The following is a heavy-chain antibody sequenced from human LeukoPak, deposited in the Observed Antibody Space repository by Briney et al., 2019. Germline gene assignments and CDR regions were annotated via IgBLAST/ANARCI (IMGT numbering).Heavy chain of an antibody. CDR2: IHPASANT. CDR3: ARDLRPANL. J-gene: IGHJ4*02. CDR1: GGTFSSYA. Sequence: ASVKVSCTASGGTFSSYAISWVRQAPGQGLQYMGWIHPASANTVYAQMFHGRVTLTRDTPATTTYMELSGLRSDDTAVYYCARDLRPANLWGQGTLVTVSS. V-gene: IGHV1-8*02. D-gene: IGHD1-7*01.